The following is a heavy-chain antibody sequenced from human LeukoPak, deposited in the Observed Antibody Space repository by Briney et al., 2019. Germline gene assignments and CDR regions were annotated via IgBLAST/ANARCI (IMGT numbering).Heavy chain of an antibody. J-gene: IGHJ6*03. CDR1: GITFSSYG. CDR3: AKVAATGGWDYYMDV. Sequence: GGSLRLSCAASGITFSSYGMSWVRQAPGKGLEWVSSISSTGGTTYYADSVKGRFTISRDNAENSLYLQMNSLRAEDTALYYCAKVAATGGWDYYMDVWGKGTTVTISS. V-gene: IGHV3-23*01. CDR2: ISSTGGTT. D-gene: IGHD6-19*01.